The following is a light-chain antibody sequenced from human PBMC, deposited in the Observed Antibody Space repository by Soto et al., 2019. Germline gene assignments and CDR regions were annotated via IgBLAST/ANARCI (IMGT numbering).Light chain of an antibody. CDR3: QQYSSYSAFT. J-gene: IGKJ4*02. CDR2: YAS. Sequence: DVHLTQSPSFLAAYIGDRVTITCLASQGISRFLASQQQKPGKAPKLLIYYASSLQSGVPPGFSGSGAGTEVTLTIRSRQHDDIATSYCQQYSSYSAFTFGEGTKVDIK. CDR1: QGISRF. V-gene: IGKV1-5*01.